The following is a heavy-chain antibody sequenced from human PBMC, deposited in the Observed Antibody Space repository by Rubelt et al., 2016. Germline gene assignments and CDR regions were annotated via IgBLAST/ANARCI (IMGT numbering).Heavy chain of an antibody. Sequence: QVQLQQWVAGLLKPSETLSLTCAVYGGSFSGYYWSWIRQPPGKGLEWIGSSYYSGSTYYNPSPKWRVPISVDPSTTVFSLKLSLWTASGTAVYYCARPSRQWLLPVHDAFDIWGQGTMVTVSS. CDR1: GGSFSGYY. V-gene: IGHV4-34*01. J-gene: IGHJ3*02. D-gene: IGHD6-19*01. CDR3: ARPSRQWLLPVHDAFDI. CDR2: SYYSGST.